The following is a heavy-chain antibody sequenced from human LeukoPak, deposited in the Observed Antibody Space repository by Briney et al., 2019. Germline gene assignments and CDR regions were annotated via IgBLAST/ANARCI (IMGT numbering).Heavy chain of an antibody. CDR2: IDPSDSYT. CDR3: ARHLYSSGPSPPMWFDP. Sequence: GEPLRISCKGSGYSFTSYWISWVRQMPGKGLEWMGRIDPSDSYTNYSPSFQGHVTISADKSISTAYLQWSSLKASDTAMYYCARHLYSSGPSPPMWFDPWGQGTLVTVSS. D-gene: IGHD6-19*01. CDR1: GYSFTSYW. V-gene: IGHV5-10-1*01. J-gene: IGHJ5*02.